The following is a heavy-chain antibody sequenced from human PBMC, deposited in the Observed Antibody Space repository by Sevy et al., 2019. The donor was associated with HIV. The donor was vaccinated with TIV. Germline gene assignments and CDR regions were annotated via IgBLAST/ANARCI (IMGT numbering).Heavy chain of an antibody. D-gene: IGHD3-9*01. CDR1: GYTFTNYG. V-gene: IGHV7-4-1*01. J-gene: IGHJ4*02. CDR3: ARANYNYFDT. Sequence: ASVKVSCKGSGYTFTNYGLIWVRQAPGHGLEYMGRIKTNSGNPTFAPGFAGRFVFSLDTSVSTAFLQIDSLKAEDTALYYCARANYNYFDTWGQGSLVTVSS. CDR2: IKTNSGNP.